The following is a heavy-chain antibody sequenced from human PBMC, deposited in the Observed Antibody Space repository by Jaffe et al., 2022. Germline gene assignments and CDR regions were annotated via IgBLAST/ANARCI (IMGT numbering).Heavy chain of an antibody. V-gene: IGHV3-23*01. J-gene: IGHJ6*03. Sequence: EVQLLESGGGLVQPGGSLRLSCAASGFTFSSYAMSWVRQAPGKGLEWVSAISGSGGSTYYADSVKGRFTISRDNSKNTLYLQMNSLRAEDTAVYYCAKDLWFREGASYYYYYYMDVWGKGTTVTVSS. CDR2: ISGSGGST. CDR3: AKDLWFREGASYYYYYYMDV. D-gene: IGHD3-10*01. CDR1: GFTFSSYA.